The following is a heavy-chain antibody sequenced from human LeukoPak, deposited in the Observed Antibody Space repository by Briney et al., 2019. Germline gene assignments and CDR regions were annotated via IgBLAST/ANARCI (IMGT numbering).Heavy chain of an antibody. D-gene: IGHD2-2*01. V-gene: IGHV1-69*13. CDR2: IIPIFGTA. Sequence: SVKVSCKASGGTFSSYAISWVRQAPGQGLEWMGGIIPIFGTANYAQKFQGRVTITADESTGTAYMELSSLRSEDTAVYYSARDGLYCSSTSCYPIWGQGTMVTVSS. CDR3: ARDGLYCSSTSCYPI. J-gene: IGHJ3*02. CDR1: GGTFSSYA.